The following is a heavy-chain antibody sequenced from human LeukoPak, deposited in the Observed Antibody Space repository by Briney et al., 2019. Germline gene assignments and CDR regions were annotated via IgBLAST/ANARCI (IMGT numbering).Heavy chain of an antibody. Sequence: PGGSLRLSCAASGFTFDDYGMSWVRQAPGKGLEWVSGINWNGGSTGYADSVKGRFTISRDNAKNSLYLQMNSLRAEDTALYLCARRFRITSANYYYYYMDVWGKGTTVTVSS. V-gene: IGHV3-20*01. CDR1: GFTFDDYG. CDR2: INWNGGST. J-gene: IGHJ6*03. CDR3: ARRFRITSANYYYYYMDV. D-gene: IGHD2-15*01.